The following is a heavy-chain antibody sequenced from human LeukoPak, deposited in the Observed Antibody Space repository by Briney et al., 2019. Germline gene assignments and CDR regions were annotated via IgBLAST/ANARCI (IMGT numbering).Heavy chain of an antibody. D-gene: IGHD1-26*01. Sequence: GGSLKLSCAASGFTFSTYGMHWVRQAPGKGLEWVAVIWYDGSNKHYADAVKGRFTISRDNSKNTLYLQMNSLRVEDTAVYYCARERLGGSYSFDYWGQGTLVTVSS. CDR2: IWYDGSNK. J-gene: IGHJ4*02. V-gene: IGHV3-33*01. CDR1: GFTFSTYG. CDR3: ARERLGGSYSFDY.